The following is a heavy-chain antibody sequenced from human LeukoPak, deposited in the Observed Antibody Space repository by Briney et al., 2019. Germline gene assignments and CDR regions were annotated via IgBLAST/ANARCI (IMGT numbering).Heavy chain of an antibody. CDR2: INPNSGGT. V-gene: IGHV1-2*02. D-gene: IGHD4-11*01. CDR1: GYTFTAYY. CDR3: ARDPRTTRNAFDI. J-gene: IGHJ3*02. Sequence: ASVKVSCKASGYTFTAYYMHWMRQAPGQGLEWMGWINPNSGGTNYAQKFQGRVTMTRDTAISTAYMELSRLRSDDTAVYYCARDPRTTRNAFDIWGQGTMVTVSS.